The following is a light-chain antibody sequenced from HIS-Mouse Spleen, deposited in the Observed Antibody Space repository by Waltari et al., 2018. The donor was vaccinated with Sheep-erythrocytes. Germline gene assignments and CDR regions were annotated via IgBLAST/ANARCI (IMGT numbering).Light chain of an antibody. CDR2: AAS. J-gene: IGKJ2*01. CDR3: QQLNSYPHT. V-gene: IGKV1-9*01. Sequence: DIQLTQSPSFMSASVGDRVTITCRASQGISSYLAWYQQKPGKAPKLLTDAASTLQIGVASRFSGSGSGTEFTLTISSLQPEDFATYYCQQLNSYPHTFGQGTKLEIK. CDR1: QGISSY.